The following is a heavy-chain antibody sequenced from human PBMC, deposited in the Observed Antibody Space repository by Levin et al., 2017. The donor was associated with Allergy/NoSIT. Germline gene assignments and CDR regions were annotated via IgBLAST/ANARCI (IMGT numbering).Heavy chain of an antibody. J-gene: IGHJ4*02. CDR1: GFTFSSYA. Sequence: GGSLRLSCAASGFTFSSYAMSWVRQAPGKGLEWVSAISGSGGSTYYADSVKGRFTISRDNSKNTLYLQMNSLRAEDTAVYYCAKARPYCSGGSCYGVDYWGQGTLVTVSS. CDR3: AKARPYCSGGSCYGVDY. D-gene: IGHD2-15*01. V-gene: IGHV3-23*01. CDR2: ISGSGGST.